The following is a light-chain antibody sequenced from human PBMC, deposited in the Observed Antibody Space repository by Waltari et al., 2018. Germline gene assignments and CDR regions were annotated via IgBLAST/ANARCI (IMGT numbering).Light chain of an antibody. J-gene: IGKJ2*01. CDR3: QQRSNWPQYT. CDR2: DAS. Sequence: EIVLTQSPATLSLSPGDRATISCRASQSVSSYLAWYQQKPGQAPRLLIHDASNRATGIPARFSGSGSGTDFTLTISSLEPEDFAIYYCQQRSNWPQYTFGRGTKLEIK. CDR1: QSVSSY. V-gene: IGKV3-11*01.